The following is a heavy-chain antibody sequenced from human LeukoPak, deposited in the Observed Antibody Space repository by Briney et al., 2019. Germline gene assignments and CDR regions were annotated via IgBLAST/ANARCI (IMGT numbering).Heavy chain of an antibody. Sequence: ASVKVSCKTSGYSFTSYYLHWVRQAPGQGLEWMGWISAYNGNTNYAQKLQGRVTMTTDTSTSTAYMELSSLRSEDTAVYYCARGKVSDFWSGYYYYYYGMDVWGQGTTVTVSS. CDR3: ARGKVSDFWSGYYYYYYGMDV. CDR1: GYSFTSYY. CDR2: ISAYNGNT. J-gene: IGHJ6*02. D-gene: IGHD3-3*01. V-gene: IGHV1-18*04.